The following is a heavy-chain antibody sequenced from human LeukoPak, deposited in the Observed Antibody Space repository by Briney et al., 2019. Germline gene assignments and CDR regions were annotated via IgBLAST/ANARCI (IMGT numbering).Heavy chain of an antibody. CDR3: ARGGYSYHFAFDI. V-gene: IGHV3-64*01. CDR2: ISSNGGST. J-gene: IGHJ3*02. D-gene: IGHD5-18*01. Sequence: GGSLRLSCAASGFTFSSYAMHWVRQAPGKGLEYVSAISSNGGSTYYANSVKGRFTISRDNSKNTLYLQMNSLRAEDTAVYYCARGGYSYHFAFDIWGQGTMVTVSS. CDR1: GFTFSSYA.